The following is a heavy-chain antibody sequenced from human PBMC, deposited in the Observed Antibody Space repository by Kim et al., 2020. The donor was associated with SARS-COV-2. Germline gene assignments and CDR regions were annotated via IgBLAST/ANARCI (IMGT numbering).Heavy chain of an antibody. V-gene: IGHV5-51*01. Sequence: GESLKISCKGSGYSFTSYWIGWVRQMPGKGLEWMGIIYPGDSDTRYSPSFQGQVTISADKSISTAYLQWSSLKASDTAMYYCARGLRDYYDSSGYFDYWGQGTLVTVSS. J-gene: IGHJ4*02. D-gene: IGHD3-22*01. CDR1: GYSFTSYW. CDR2: IYPGDSDT. CDR3: ARGLRDYYDSSGYFDY.